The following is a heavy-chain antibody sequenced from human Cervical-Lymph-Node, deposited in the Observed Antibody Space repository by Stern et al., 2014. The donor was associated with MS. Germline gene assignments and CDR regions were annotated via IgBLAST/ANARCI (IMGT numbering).Heavy chain of an antibody. V-gene: IGHV5-51*03. Sequence: EVQLEESGAEAKKPGESLKISCKGSGYRFSSYWIGWVRQMPGKGLEWMGIIYPGDSDPRYSPSFQGQATISADKSISTASLQWSSLKASDTAMYYCARRGIAVGDAFDIWGQGTMVTVSS. CDR1: GYRFSSYW. CDR3: ARRGIAVGDAFDI. CDR2: IYPGDSDP. J-gene: IGHJ3*02. D-gene: IGHD6-19*01.